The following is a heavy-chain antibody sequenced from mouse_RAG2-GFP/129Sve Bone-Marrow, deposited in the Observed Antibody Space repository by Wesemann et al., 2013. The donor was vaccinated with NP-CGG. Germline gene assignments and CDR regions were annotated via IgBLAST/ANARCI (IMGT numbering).Heavy chain of an antibody. CDR3: ARSDYSNSYWYFDV. V-gene: IGHV1-84*01. CDR2: IYPGSGNT. D-gene: IGHD2-5*01. J-gene: IGHJ1*01. Sequence: GKQRPGQGLEWIGWIYPGSGNTKYNEKFKGKATLTVDTSSSTAYMQLSSLTSEDSAVYFCARSDYSNSYWYFDVWGAGTTVTVSS.